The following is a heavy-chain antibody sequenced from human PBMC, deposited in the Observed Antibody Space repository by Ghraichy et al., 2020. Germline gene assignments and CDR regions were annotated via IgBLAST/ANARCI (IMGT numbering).Heavy chain of an antibody. D-gene: IGHD4-17*01. Sequence: GGSLRLSCAASGFSFSTYWMSWVRQAPEKGLEWVANIKQDGSEKYYVDSVKGRFTISRDNSKKSLYLQMNSLRAEDTAVYYCAREKVDYDPSHTFYYYMDVWGKGTTVTVSS. CDR3: AREKVDYDPSHTFYYYMDV. CDR1: GFSFSTYW. J-gene: IGHJ6*03. V-gene: IGHV3-7*01. CDR2: IKQDGSEK.